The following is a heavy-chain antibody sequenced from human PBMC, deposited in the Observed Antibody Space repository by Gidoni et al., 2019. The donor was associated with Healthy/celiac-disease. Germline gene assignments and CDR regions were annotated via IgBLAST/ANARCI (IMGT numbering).Heavy chain of an antibody. CDR3: ARGNISSSDFWSGYYPIYYGMDV. CDR2: IIPIVGTA. CDR1: GVTFRSYA. Sequence: QVQLVQSGAAVTKPGSSVKLSCKASGVTFRSYAISWARQAPGQGLEWVGGIIPIVGTANYAQKFQGRVTITADESTSTAYMELSSLRSEDTAVYYCARGNISSSDFWSGYYPIYYGMDVWGQGTTVTVSS. D-gene: IGHD3-3*01. V-gene: IGHV1-69*01. J-gene: IGHJ6*02.